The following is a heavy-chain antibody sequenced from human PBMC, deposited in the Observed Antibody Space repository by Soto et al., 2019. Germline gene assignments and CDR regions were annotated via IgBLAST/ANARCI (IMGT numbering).Heavy chain of an antibody. CDR2: ISSSTSHT. V-gene: IGHV3-11*05. Sequence: QVQLVESGGGLVKPGGSLRLSCAVXXXXFSDYXMTWIRQAPGKGLEWVSYISSSTSHTNYADSVKGRFTISGDNAKNSLFLQMNSLRAEDTAVYYYARGRGAAADYFDFWGQGTLVTVSS. J-gene: IGHJ4*02. CDR1: XXXFSDYX. CDR3: ARGRGAAADYFDF. D-gene: IGHD6-13*01.